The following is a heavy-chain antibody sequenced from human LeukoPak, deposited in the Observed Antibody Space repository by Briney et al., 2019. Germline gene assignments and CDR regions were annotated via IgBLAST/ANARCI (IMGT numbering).Heavy chain of an antibody. CDR1: GFTFSDYW. CDR2: IKKDGSQK. CDR3: ARYTRPFDY. D-gene: IGHD2-2*02. Sequence: GGSLRLSCAASGFTFSDYWMSWVRQAPGKGLEWVATIKKDGSQKYYVDSVKGRFTISRDNAKNSLYLQMNSLRAEDSAVYYCARYTRPFDYWGQGTLVTVSS. V-gene: IGHV3-7*01. J-gene: IGHJ4*02.